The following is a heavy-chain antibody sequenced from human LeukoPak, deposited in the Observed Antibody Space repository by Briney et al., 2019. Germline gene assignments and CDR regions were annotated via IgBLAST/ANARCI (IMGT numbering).Heavy chain of an antibody. Sequence: RSLRLSCAASGFTFSSYAMHWVRQAPGKGLEWVAVISYDGSNKYYADSVKGRFTISRDNSKNTLYLQMNSLRAEDTAVYYCARGFYYDSSGYPDYWGQGTLVTVSS. D-gene: IGHD3-22*01. CDR3: ARGFYYDSSGYPDY. V-gene: IGHV3-30*04. CDR1: GFTFSSYA. CDR2: ISYDGSNK. J-gene: IGHJ4*02.